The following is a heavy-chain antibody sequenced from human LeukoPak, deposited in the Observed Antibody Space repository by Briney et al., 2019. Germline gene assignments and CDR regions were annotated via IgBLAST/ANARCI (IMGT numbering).Heavy chain of an antibody. D-gene: IGHD3-22*01. J-gene: IGHJ4*02. V-gene: IGHV3-11*01. Sequence: PGGALRLSSAASGLTFSDYYMSSIRQAPGKGLEGVSYISSSGTTIYYADSVKGRFTISRDNAKNSLYLQMNSLRAEDTAVYFCARLDSSGCLDYWGEGTLVTVSS. CDR1: GLTFSDYY. CDR2: ISSSGTTI. CDR3: ARLDSSGCLDY.